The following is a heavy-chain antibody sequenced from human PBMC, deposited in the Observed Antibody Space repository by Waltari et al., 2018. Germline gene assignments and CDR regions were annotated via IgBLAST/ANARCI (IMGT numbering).Heavy chain of an antibody. CDR3: AKWSDLMGSSWYGDAIDF. CDR1: GGTFSSYA. CDR2: IIPVFGTA. J-gene: IGHJ4*02. Sequence: QVQLVQSGAEVKKPGYSVKVSCKASGGTFSSYAISWVRQAPGQGLEWMGRIIPVFGTADYPYEFQGSVTITADKATTTADIGLRSLGSEDTAVYFCAKWSDLMGSSWYGDAIDFWCQGTLVTVSS. V-gene: IGHV1-69*08. D-gene: IGHD6-13*01.